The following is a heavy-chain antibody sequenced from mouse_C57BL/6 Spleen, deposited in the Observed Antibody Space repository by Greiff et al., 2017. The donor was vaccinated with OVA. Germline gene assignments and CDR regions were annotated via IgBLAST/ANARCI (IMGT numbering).Heavy chain of an antibody. Sequence: VQLKQSGPELVKPGASVKISCKASGYTFTDYYMNWVKQSHGKSLEWIGDINPNNGGTSYNQKFKGKATLTVDNSSSTAYMELRSLTSEDSAVYYCARGIHYYGSSWAYWGQGTLVTVSA. CDR3: ARGIHYYGSSWAY. V-gene: IGHV1-26*01. CDR1: GYTFTDYY. D-gene: IGHD1-1*01. J-gene: IGHJ3*01. CDR2: INPNNGGT.